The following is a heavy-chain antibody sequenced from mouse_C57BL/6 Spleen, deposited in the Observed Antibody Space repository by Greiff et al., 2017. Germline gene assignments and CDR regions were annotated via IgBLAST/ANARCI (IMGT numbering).Heavy chain of an antibody. CDR2: IYPGDGDT. Sequence: QVQLQQSGPELVKPGASVKISCKASGYAFSSSWMTWVKQRPGKGLEWIGRIYPGDGDTNYNGKFKGKATLTADKSSSTAYMQLSSLTEEDAAVYCWGRERSASAVATGDWGQGTTLTV. V-gene: IGHV1-82*01. CDR1: GYAFSSSW. J-gene: IGHJ2*01. D-gene: IGHD1-1*01. CDR3: GRERSASAVATGD.